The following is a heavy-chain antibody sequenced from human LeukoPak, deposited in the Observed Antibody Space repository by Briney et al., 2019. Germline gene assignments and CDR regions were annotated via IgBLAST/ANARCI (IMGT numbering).Heavy chain of an antibody. CDR1: GYTLTELS. CDR2: FDPEDGET. V-gene: IGHV1-24*01. J-gene: IGHJ4*02. Sequence: ASVKVSCKFFGYTLTELSMHWVRQAPGKGLEWMGGFDPEDGETIYAQKFQGRVTMTEDTSTDTAYMELSSLRSEDTAVYYCATEYYYGSGSSKRGFDYWGQGTLVTVTS. D-gene: IGHD3-10*01. CDR3: ATEYYYGSGSSKRGFDY.